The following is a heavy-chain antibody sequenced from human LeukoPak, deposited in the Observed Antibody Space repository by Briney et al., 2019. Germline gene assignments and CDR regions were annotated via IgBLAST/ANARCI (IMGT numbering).Heavy chain of an antibody. Sequence: SETLSLTCTVSGGSISDAAYYWSWIRQPPGKGLEWIASGDYSGGTYYNPSLESRVAMSADMSKNQFSLKLTSVTGADTAVYYCAGERGEEYSSGWYKRNYFDNWGQGIRVTVSS. CDR2: GDYSGGT. V-gene: IGHV4-39*07. CDR1: GGSISDAAYY. J-gene: IGHJ4*02. D-gene: IGHD6-19*01. CDR3: AGERGEEYSSGWYKRNYFDN.